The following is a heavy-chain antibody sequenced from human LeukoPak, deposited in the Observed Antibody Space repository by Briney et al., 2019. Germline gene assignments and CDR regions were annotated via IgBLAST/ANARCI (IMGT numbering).Heavy chain of an antibody. J-gene: IGHJ4*02. CDR1: GYTFTRYA. D-gene: IGHD6-19*01. Sequence: ASVKVSCKASGYTFTRYAMNWLRQAPGQGLEWMGWIDPNTGNPTYAQAFTGRFVFSLDTSVSTAYLQISSLNTEDTAVYYCAIDQPVAGVSNFDSWGQGTLVTVSS. CDR2: IDPNTGNP. V-gene: IGHV7-4-1*02. CDR3: AIDQPVAGVSNFDS.